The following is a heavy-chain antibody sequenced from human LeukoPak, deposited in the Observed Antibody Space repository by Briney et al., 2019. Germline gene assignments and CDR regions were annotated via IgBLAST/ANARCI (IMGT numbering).Heavy chain of an antibody. J-gene: IGHJ3*02. Sequence: PGGSLRLSCTTSGFTFSSSAMSWVRQAPGKGLEWVSDINSSGGRTYYADSVKGRFTISRDNSKNTLFLQMNSLRAEDTAVYYCAKSNGYGLVDIWGQGTMVTVSS. CDR2: INSSGGRT. V-gene: IGHV3-23*01. CDR1: GFTFSSSA. CDR3: AKSNGYGLVDI. D-gene: IGHD3-10*01.